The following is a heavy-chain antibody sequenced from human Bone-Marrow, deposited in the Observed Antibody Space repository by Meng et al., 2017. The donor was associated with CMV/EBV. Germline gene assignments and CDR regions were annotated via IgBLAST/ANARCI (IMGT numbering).Heavy chain of an antibody. V-gene: IGHV3-11*04. Sequence: GRSLRLSCTVSGGSISSRSYYWGWIRQPPGKGLEWVSYISSSSSSTIYYADSVKGRFTISRDNAKNSLYLQMNSLRAEDTAVYYCARAGVLLEWLLAPQDGMDVWGQGTTVTVSS. D-gene: IGHD3-3*01. CDR1: GGSISSRSYY. CDR3: ARAGVLLEWLLAPQDGMDV. CDR2: ISSSSSSTI. J-gene: IGHJ6*02.